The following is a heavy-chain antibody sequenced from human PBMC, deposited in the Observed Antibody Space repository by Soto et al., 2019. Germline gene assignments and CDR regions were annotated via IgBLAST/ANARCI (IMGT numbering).Heavy chain of an antibody. V-gene: IGHV3-23*01. CDR1: GFTFYTYG. J-gene: IGHJ4*02. Sequence: PGGPLGLSCAASGFTFYTYGLNWVRQAPRKGLEWVSAIGSSGSTYYADSVKGRFTISRDTPKKTLYLQMNSLRVEDTAKYYCAKGFRSLEWFSLAPFDYWGQGALVTVSS. CDR3: AKGFRSLEWFSLAPFDY. CDR2: IGSSGST. D-gene: IGHD3-3*01.